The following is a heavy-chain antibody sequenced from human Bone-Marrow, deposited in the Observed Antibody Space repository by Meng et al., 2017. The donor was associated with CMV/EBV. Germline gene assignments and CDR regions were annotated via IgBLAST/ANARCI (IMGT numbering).Heavy chain of an antibody. CDR1: GYTFTGYY. J-gene: IGHJ6*02. CDR2: INPNSGGT. D-gene: IGHD6-19*01. CDR3: ASEIGIAAHRPVEWLVLQYYYYGMDV. Sequence: ASVKVSCKASGYTFTGYYMHWVRQAPGQGLEWMGWINPNSGGTNYAQKFQGRVTMTRDTSISTAYMELSRLRSDDTAVYYCASEIGIAAHRPVEWLVLQYYYYGMDVWAQGTTVTVSS. V-gene: IGHV1-2*02.